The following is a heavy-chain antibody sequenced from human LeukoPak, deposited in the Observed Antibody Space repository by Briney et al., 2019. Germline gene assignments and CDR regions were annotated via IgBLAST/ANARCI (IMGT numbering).Heavy chain of an antibody. Sequence: SETLSLTCAVYGGSFSDYYWSWIRQPPGKGLEWIGEINHSGGTNYDPSPKSPGTISVDTSKNQFSLNPSSVTAADTAVYYWARIRIQRFGKFFSVPTVFDPWGQGTLVTVTS. D-gene: IGHD3-10*01. CDR2: INHSGGT. CDR3: ARIRIQRFGKFFSVPTVFDP. CDR1: GGSFSDYY. J-gene: IGHJ5*02. V-gene: IGHV4-34*01.